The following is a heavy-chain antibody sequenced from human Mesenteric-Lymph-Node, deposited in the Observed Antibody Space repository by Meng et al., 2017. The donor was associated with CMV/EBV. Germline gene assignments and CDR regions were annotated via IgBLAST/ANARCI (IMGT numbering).Heavy chain of an antibody. Sequence: GESLKISCAASGFTFSSYAMSWVRQAPGKGLEWVSSVSTSSTYIDYADSVKGRFTISRDNVKNSLYLQMNSLRGEDTAVYYCARIAGTSHYQGMDVWGQGTTVTVSS. CDR3: ARIAGTSHYQGMDV. J-gene: IGHJ6*02. CDR1: GFTFSSYA. V-gene: IGHV3-21*01. CDR2: VSTSSTYI.